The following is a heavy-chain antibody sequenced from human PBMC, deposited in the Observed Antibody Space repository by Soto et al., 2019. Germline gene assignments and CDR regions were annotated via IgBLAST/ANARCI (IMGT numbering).Heavy chain of an antibody. CDR3: ARGPYDFWSGYLDY. CDR2: TRNKANSYTT. V-gene: IGHV3-72*01. Sequence: RRLSCAASGFTFSDHYMDWVRQAPGKGLDWVGRTRNKANSYTTGYAASVKGRFTISRDDSKNSLYLQMNSLKTEDTAVYYCARGPYDFWSGYLDYWGQGTLVTVSS. CDR1: GFTFSDHY. D-gene: IGHD3-3*01. J-gene: IGHJ4*02.